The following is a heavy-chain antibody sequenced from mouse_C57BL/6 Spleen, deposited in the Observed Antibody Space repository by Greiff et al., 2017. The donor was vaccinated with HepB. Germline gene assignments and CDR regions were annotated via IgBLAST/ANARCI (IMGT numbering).Heavy chain of an antibody. Sequence: QVQLQQPGAELVMPGASVKLSCKASGYTFTSYWMHWVKQRPGQGLEWIGEIDPSDSYTNYNQKFKGKSTMTADKSSSTAYMQLSSLTSEDSAVYYCARLGCSYPFDDWGQGTTLTVSS. D-gene: IGHD1-1*01. V-gene: IGHV1-69*01. CDR2: IDPSDSYT. CDR1: GYTFTSYW. CDR3: ARLGCSYPFDD. J-gene: IGHJ2*01.